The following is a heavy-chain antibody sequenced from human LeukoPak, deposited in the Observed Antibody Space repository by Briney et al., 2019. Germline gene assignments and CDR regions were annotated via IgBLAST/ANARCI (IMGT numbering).Heavy chain of an antibody. V-gene: IGHV3-66*01. CDR3: ARDYYASGSYQFDY. CDR2: IHRDETT. J-gene: IGHJ4*02. CDR1: GFTVSNNY. D-gene: IGHD3-10*01. Sequence: PGGSLRLSCAASGFTVSNNYMNWVRQAPGKGLEWVSAIHRDETTHYADSVKGRFTISRDNSKNTLFLQMTDLRAEDTAVYYCARDYYASGSYQFDYWGQGTLVTVSS.